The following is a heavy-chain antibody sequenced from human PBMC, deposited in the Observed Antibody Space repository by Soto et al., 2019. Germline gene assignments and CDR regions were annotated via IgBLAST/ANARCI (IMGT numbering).Heavy chain of an antibody. D-gene: IGHD6-13*01. CDR1: GFTFSNYE. V-gene: IGHV3-7*04. Sequence: SGGSLRLSCAASGFTFSNYEMHWVRQAPGKGLEWVSNIKHDGSTKYYVASVKGRFAISRDNARNSVYLQMNSLRVEDTAVYYCARAIGAAGSYWGLGTLVTVSS. CDR2: IKHDGSTK. CDR3: ARAIGAAGSY. J-gene: IGHJ4*02.